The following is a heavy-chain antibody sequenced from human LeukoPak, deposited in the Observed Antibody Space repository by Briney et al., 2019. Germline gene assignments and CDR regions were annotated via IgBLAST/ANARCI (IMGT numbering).Heavy chain of an antibody. CDR2: IGPAGDT. Sequence: PGGSLRLSCAASGFTFSTYDFHWVRQAPGNGLEWVSAIGPAGDTYYPGSVQGRFTISRENAKNSLYLQMNSLRDGDTAVYYCAMDRCSGGRCYIDFWGQGTLVTVSS. CDR3: AMDRCSGGRCYIDF. CDR1: GFTFSTYD. D-gene: IGHD2-15*01. J-gene: IGHJ4*02. V-gene: IGHV3-13*01.